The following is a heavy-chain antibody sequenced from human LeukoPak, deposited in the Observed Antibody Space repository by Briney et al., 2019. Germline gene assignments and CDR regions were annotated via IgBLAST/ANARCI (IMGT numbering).Heavy chain of an antibody. D-gene: IGHD5-18*01. CDR1: GGSFSGYY. Sequence: PSETLSLTCAVYGGSFSGYYWSWIRQPPGKGLGWIGEINHSGSTNYNPSLKSRVTISVDTSKNQFSLKLSSVTAADTAVYYCASLGTKYSYGFSSGMDVWGQGTTVTVSS. CDR2: INHSGST. CDR3: ASLGTKYSYGFSSGMDV. J-gene: IGHJ6*02. V-gene: IGHV4-34*01.